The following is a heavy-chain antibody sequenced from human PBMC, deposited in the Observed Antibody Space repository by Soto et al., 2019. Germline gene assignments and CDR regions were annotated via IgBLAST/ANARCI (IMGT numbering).Heavy chain of an antibody. D-gene: IGHD1-1*01. J-gene: IGHJ5*02. V-gene: IGHV1-18*04. CDR1: GYTFVDYG. CDR2: ISPYNGNT. Sequence: QVQLVQSGVEVKKPGASVKVSCKASGYTFVDYGFSWVRQAPGQGLEWMGWISPYNGNTHYVETFQGRVTMTTDTSTSTAFMELRTLTSDDTAVYYCARVPTPPHVDSNKNNIFDPWCQGTLVTVSS. CDR3: ARVPTPPHVDSNKNNIFDP.